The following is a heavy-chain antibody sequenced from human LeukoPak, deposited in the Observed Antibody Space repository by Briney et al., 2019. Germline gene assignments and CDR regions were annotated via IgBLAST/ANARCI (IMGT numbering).Heavy chain of an antibody. V-gene: IGHV3-53*04. CDR2: IYSGGST. CDR1: GFTVSSNY. D-gene: IGHD3-22*01. J-gene: IGHJ4*02. CDR3: ARARRFSGYYPYYFDC. Sequence: PGGSLRLSCAASGFTVSSNYMSWVRQAPGKGLEWVSVIYSGGSTYYADSVKGRFTISRHNSKNTLYLQMNSLRAEDTAVYYCARARRFSGYYPYYFDCWGQGTLVTVSS.